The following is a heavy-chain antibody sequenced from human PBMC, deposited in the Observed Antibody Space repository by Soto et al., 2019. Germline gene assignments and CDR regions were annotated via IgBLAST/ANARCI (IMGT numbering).Heavy chain of an antibody. D-gene: IGHD3-22*01. CDR3: ARYPLFYYDSSGYYFDY. J-gene: IGHJ4*02. V-gene: IGHV5-51*03. Sequence: PGESLKISCKGSGYSFTSYWIGWVRQMPGKCLEWMGIIYPGDSDTRYIPSFQGQVTISADKSISTAYLQWSSLKASDTSRYYCARYPLFYYDSSGYYFDYWGQGTLVTVSS. CDR1: GYSFTSYW. CDR2: IYPGDSDT.